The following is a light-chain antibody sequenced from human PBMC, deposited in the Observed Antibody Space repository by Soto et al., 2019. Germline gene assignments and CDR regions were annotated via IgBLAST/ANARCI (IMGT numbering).Light chain of an antibody. V-gene: IGLV2-23*01. CDR1: SSDVGSYNL. CDR2: EGT. Sequence: QSVLTQPASVPGSPGQSITISCTGTSSDVGSYNLVSWYQQHPGKAPKLMIYEGTKRPSGVSDRFSGSRSGNTASLTISGLQAEDEADYYGCSYASSSTYVFGTGTKLTVL. CDR3: CSYASSSTYV. J-gene: IGLJ1*01.